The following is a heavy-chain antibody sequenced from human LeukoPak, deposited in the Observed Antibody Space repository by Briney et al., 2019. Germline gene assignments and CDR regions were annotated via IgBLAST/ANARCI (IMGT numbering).Heavy chain of an antibody. CDR3: ARGGSGFFQWKNKFDY. CDR2: INTNTGNP. J-gene: IGHJ4*02. CDR1: GYTFTSYA. Sequence: ASVKVSCKASGYTFTSYAMNWVRQAPGQGLEWMGWINTNTGNPTYAQGFIGRFVFSLDTSVSTAYLQISSLKAEDTAVYYCARGGSGFFQWKNKFDYWGQGTLVTVSS. D-gene: IGHD3-22*01. V-gene: IGHV7-4-1*02.